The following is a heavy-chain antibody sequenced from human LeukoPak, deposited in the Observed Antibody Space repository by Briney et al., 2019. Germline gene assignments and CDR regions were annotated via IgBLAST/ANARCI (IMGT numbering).Heavy chain of an antibody. CDR3: ARDYYYGSGSPFDY. J-gene: IGHJ4*02. V-gene: IGHV3-7*01. D-gene: IGHD3-10*01. Sequence: PGGSLRLSCAASGCTFSSYWMSWVRQAPGKGLEWVANIKQDGSEKYYVDSVKGRFTISRDNAKNSLYLQMNSLRAEDTAVYYCARDYYYGSGSPFDYWGQGTLVTVSS. CDR2: IKQDGSEK. CDR1: GCTFSSYW.